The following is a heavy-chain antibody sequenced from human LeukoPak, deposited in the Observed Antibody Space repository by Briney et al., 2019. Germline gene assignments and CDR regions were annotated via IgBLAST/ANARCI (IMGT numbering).Heavy chain of an antibody. CDR2: ISGSGGST. J-gene: IGHJ4*02. D-gene: IGHD6-13*01. Sequence: PGGSLRLSCAASGFTFSSYSMTWVRQAPGQGLEWVSSISGSGGSTYHADSVKGRFTISRDISKNTLYLQMNSLRAEDTAAYYCAKSRASSGVASAGYDYWGQGTLVTVSS. V-gene: IGHV3-23*01. CDR3: AKSRASSGVASAGYDY. CDR1: GFTFSSYS.